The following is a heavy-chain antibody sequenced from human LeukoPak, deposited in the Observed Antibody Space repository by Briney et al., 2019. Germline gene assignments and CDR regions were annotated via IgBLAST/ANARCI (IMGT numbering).Heavy chain of an antibody. J-gene: IGHJ3*02. D-gene: IGHD3-16*01. Sequence: GGSLRLSCAASGFTFSSYAMSWVRQAPGKGLESVSVISGSGGSTYYADSVKGRFTISRDNSKSTLYLQMNSLRAEDTAVYYCARKVGGVYAFDIWGQGTMVTVSS. CDR3: ARKVGGVYAFDI. V-gene: IGHV3-23*01. CDR2: ISGSGGST. CDR1: GFTFSSYA.